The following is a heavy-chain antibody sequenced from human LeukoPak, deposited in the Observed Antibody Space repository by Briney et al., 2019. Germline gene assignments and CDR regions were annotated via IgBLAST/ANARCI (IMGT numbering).Heavy chain of an antibody. Sequence: GGSLRLSCAASGFTFSSDAMSWVRQAPGKGLEWVSAISGSGGSTYYADSVKGRFTISRDNSKNTLYLQMNSLRAEDTAVYYCAKDHPRYYGSGSFQLRFDPWGQGTLVTVSS. D-gene: IGHD3-10*01. CDR1: GFTFSSDA. CDR2: ISGSGGST. CDR3: AKDHPRYYGSGSFQLRFDP. J-gene: IGHJ5*02. V-gene: IGHV3-23*01.